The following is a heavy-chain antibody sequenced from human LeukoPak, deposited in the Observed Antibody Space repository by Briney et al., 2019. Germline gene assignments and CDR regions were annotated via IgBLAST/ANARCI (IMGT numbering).Heavy chain of an antibody. CDR3: ARASGVATSNYYYYGMDV. J-gene: IGHJ6*02. CDR2: INVVNGAI. D-gene: IGHD5-12*01. V-gene: IGHV3-48*01. Sequence: GGSLRLSCATSGFTLRYYQMNWVRQAPGKGLEWVSYINVVNGAIYYADSVKGRFTISGDNSKNTLYLQMNSLRAEDTAVYYCARASGVATSNYYYYGMDVWGQGTTVTVSS. CDR1: GFTLRYYQ.